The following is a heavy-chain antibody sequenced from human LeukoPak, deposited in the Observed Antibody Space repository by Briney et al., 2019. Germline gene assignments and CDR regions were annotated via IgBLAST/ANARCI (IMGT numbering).Heavy chain of an antibody. CDR1: GFTFSNSW. D-gene: IGHD2-2*01. CDR3: VRGVGSSTSCYVRAFDI. Sequence: GGSLRLSCAASGFTFSNSWMHWVCQAPEKGLEWVADIKCDGSEKCYVDSVKGRLTISRDNAKNSLYLQVNSLRAEDMTVYYCVRGVGSSTSCYVRAFDIWGQGAMVTVSS. CDR2: IKCDGSEK. V-gene: IGHV3-52*01. J-gene: IGHJ3*02.